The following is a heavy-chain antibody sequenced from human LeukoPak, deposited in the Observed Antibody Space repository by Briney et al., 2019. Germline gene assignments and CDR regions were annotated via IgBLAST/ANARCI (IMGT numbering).Heavy chain of an antibody. V-gene: IGHV3-33*01. D-gene: IGHD6-25*01. CDR3: ARGSSADKY. CDR1: GFTFSSYG. J-gene: IGHJ4*02. Sequence: PGRSLRLSCAASGFTFSSYGMHWVRQAPGKGLEWVALIWYDGTNKYYADSVKGRFTISRDNSKNTLYLQMNSLRVEDTAVYYCARGSSADKYWGQGTLVAVSS. CDR2: IWYDGTNK.